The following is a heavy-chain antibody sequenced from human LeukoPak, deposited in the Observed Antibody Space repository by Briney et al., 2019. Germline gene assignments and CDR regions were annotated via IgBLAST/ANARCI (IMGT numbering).Heavy chain of an antibody. CDR2: IFTGGST. CDR3: VRDGRSGWHFDH. Sequence: GGSLRLSCAASGFTVSSNYMSWVRQAPGKGLEWVSVIFTGGSTYYADSVKGRFTISRDNSKNTLYLQMNSLRAEDTAVYYCVRDGRSGWHFDHWGQGTRVTVSS. D-gene: IGHD6-19*01. J-gene: IGHJ4*02. CDR1: GFTVSSNY. V-gene: IGHV3-66*01.